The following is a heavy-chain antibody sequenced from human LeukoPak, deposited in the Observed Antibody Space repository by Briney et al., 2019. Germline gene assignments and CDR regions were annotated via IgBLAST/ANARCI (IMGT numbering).Heavy chain of an antibody. CDR1: GFTFGDYS. CDR3: TKDLSSQWFTDIRHYGMNV. D-gene: IGHD3-22*01. J-gene: IGHJ6*02. V-gene: IGHV3-9*01. CDR2: ISWHSRSI. Sequence: PGGSLRLSCAASGFTFGDYSMHWVRQAPGKGLEWVAGISWHSRSIGYADSVKGRFTISRDNAKNSVSLQMNSLRTEDTALYYCTKDLSSQWFTDIRHYGMNVWGQGTTVAVSS.